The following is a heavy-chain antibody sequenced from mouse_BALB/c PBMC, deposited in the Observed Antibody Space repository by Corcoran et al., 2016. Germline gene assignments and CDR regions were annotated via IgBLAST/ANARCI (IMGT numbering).Heavy chain of an antibody. Sequence: QIQLVQSGPELKKPGETVKISCKASGYTFTNYGMNWVKQAPGKGLKWMGWINTYTGEPTYADDFKGRFAFSLETSASTAYLQINNLKNEDMATYFCARRRGAGTPDYYAMDYWGQGTSVTVSS. CDR1: GYTFTNYG. CDR3: ARRRGAGTPDYYAMDY. CDR2: INTYTGEP. J-gene: IGHJ4*01. D-gene: IGHD4-1*01. V-gene: IGHV9-1*02.